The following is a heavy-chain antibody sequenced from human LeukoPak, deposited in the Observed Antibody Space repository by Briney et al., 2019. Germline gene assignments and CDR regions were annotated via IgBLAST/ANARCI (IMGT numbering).Heavy chain of an antibody. J-gene: IGHJ4*02. V-gene: IGHV4-34*01. Sequence: SETLSLTCAVYGGSFSGYYWSWIRQPPGKGLEWIGEINHSGSTNYNLSLKSRFTISVDTSKNQFSLKLSSVTAADTAVYYCARASVLLWFGELLADFDYWGQGTLVTVSS. D-gene: IGHD3-10*01. CDR1: GGSFSGYY. CDR2: INHSGST. CDR3: ARASVLLWFGELLADFDY.